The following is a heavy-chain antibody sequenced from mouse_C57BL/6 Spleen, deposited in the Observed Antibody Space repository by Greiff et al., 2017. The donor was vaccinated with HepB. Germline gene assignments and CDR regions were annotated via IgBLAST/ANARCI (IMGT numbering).Heavy chain of an antibody. CDR3: ARFLLPWYFDV. CDR1: GYTFTSYW. CDR2: IDPSDSYT. D-gene: IGHD2-10*01. J-gene: IGHJ1*03. Sequence: VQLQQPGAELVMPGASVKLSCKASGYTFTSYWMHWVKQRPGQGLEWIGEIDPSDSYTNYNQKFKGKSTLTVDKSSSTAYMQLSSLTSEDSAVYYCARFLLPWYFDVWGTGTTVTVSS. V-gene: IGHV1-69*01.